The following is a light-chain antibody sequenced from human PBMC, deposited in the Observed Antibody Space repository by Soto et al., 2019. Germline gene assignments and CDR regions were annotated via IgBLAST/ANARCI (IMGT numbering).Light chain of an antibody. Sequence: QSALTQPPSASGSPGESVTISCTGTSTDVGGYNYVSWYQRHPGKAPKLIIYEVNKRPSGVPDRFSGSKSGNTASLTVSGLKAEDEADDYCSSYLNYNSEVFGTGTKLTVL. V-gene: IGLV2-8*01. CDR1: STDVGGYNY. CDR3: SSYLNYNSEV. CDR2: EVN. J-gene: IGLJ1*01.